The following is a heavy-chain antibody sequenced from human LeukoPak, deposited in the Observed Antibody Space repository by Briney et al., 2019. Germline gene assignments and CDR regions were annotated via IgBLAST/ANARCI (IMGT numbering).Heavy chain of an antibody. V-gene: IGHV1-2*02. Sequence: ASVTVSFKASGYTFTSYYMHWVRQAPGQGLEWMGWINPNSGGTNYAQKFQGRVTMTRDTSISTAYMELSRLRSDDTAVYYCARERCVEGGYVSFLGTGGHYYYGMDVWGQGTTVTVSS. CDR2: INPNSGGT. CDR3: ARERCVEGGYVSFLGTGGHYYYGMDV. D-gene: IGHD5-12*01. CDR1: GYTFTSYY. J-gene: IGHJ6*02.